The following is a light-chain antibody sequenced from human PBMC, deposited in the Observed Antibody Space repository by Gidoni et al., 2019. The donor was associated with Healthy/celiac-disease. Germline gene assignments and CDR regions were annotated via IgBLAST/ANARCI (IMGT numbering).Light chain of an antibody. CDR2: DAS. V-gene: IGKV3-11*01. CDR1: QSVSSY. Sequence: EIVLTQSPATLSLSPGERATLSCRASQSVSSYLAWYQQKPGQAPRLLIYDASNRATGILARFSGSGSGTDFTLTISSLEPEDFAVYYCQQRSNWPPLTFXGXTKVEIK. J-gene: IGKJ4*01. CDR3: QQRSNWPPLT.